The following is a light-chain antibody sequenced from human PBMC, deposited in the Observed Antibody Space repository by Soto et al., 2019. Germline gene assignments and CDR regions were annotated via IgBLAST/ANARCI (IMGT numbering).Light chain of an antibody. CDR2: DAS. CDR3: QQYYDYPWT. J-gene: IGKJ1*01. V-gene: IGKV1-5*01. Sequence: DIQMTPSPSTLSASVVDRVTITCRASQSISSWLAWYQQKPGKAPKVLIYDASNLESGVPSRFSGSGSGREFTLTISSLQPDDFATYYCQQYYDYPWTFGQGTKVDIK. CDR1: QSISSW.